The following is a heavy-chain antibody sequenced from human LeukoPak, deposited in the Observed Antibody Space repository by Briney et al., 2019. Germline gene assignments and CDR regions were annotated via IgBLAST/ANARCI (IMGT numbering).Heavy chain of an antibody. D-gene: IGHD6-19*01. CDR1: GASLSGWY. J-gene: IGHJ4*02. V-gene: IGHV4-59*01. CDR2: VYGSGYT. Sequence: SETLSLTCTVSGASLSGWYWSWIRQPPGKGLEWNGSVYGSGYTNYNPSLKSRVTMSIDTSKNHISLKPTSVTAADTATYYCARETSLAAFASGLGFNYWRQGILVTVSS. CDR3: ARETSLAAFASGLGFNY.